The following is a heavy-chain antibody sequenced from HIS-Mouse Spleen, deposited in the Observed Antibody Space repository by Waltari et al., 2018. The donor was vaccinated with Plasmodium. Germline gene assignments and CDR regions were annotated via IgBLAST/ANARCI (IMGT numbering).Heavy chain of an antibody. V-gene: IGHV3-7*01. Sequence: EVQLVESGGGLVQPGGSMGLACADYGVALSSYWVSWVRQAPGKGLEWVANIKQDGSEKYYVDSVKGRFTISRDNAKNSLYLQMNSLRAEDTAVYYCASSWYWYFDLWGRGTLVTVSS. CDR1: GVALSSYW. D-gene: IGHD6-13*01. J-gene: IGHJ2*01. CDR3: ASSWYWYFDL. CDR2: IKQDGSEK.